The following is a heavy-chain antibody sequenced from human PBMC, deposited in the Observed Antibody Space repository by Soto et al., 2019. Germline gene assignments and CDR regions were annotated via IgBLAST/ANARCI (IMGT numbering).Heavy chain of an antibody. J-gene: IGHJ4*02. CDR3: ARVPGRSYGFYFDY. D-gene: IGHD5-18*01. Sequence: GWSLRLSCAASGFTFSTFWMDWIRQAPGKGLEWVAKIKQDGSEKYYVDSVKGRFTISRDNAKNSLYLQMNSLRAEDTAVYYCARVPGRSYGFYFDYWGQGTLVTVST. CDR1: GFTFSTFW. CDR2: IKQDGSEK. V-gene: IGHV3-7*01.